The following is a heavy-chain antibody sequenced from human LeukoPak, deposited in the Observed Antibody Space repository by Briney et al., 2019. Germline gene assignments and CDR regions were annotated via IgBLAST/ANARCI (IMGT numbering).Heavy chain of an antibody. CDR2: IYYSGST. D-gene: IGHD6-19*01. CDR3: ARRARFRSGWDFDY. Sequence: SETLSLTCTVSGGSISSYYWSWIRQPPGKGLEWIGYIYYSGSTNYNPSLKSRVTISVDTSKNQFSLKLSSVTAADTAVYYCARRARFRSGWDFDYWGQGTLVTVSS. J-gene: IGHJ4*02. CDR1: GGSISSYY. V-gene: IGHV4-59*08.